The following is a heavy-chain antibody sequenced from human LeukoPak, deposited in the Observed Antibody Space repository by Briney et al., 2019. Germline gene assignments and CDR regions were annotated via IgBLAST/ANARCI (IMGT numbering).Heavy chain of an antibody. CDR3: TKSDGYGLIRI. CDR1: GDSIIGYY. V-gene: IGHV4-39*07. D-gene: IGHD3-10*01. J-gene: IGHJ3*02. Sequence: SETLSLTCSVSGDSIIGYYWGWIRQPPGKGLEWIGNIYYTGNTYYNSSLKSRVTISLDTSKDQFSLKVISMTAADTAAYYCTKSDGYGLIRICGRGTMVTVSS. CDR2: IYYTGNT.